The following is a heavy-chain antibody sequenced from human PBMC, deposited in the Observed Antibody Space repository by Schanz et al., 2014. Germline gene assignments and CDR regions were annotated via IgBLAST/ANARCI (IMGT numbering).Heavy chain of an antibody. CDR1: GYSFSDYD. CDR3: AKDDTQVNGMDV. CDR2: LRSDGSRR. J-gene: IGHJ6*02. V-gene: IGHV3-30*02. Sequence: VQLVESGGGVVQPGGSLRLSCVGSGYSFSDYDMYWIRQAPGKGLEWLAFLRSDGSRRDYADSVKGRFTISRDNSKNTQHLQMNSLRVEDTAVYYCAKDDTQVNGMDVWGQGTTVTVSS.